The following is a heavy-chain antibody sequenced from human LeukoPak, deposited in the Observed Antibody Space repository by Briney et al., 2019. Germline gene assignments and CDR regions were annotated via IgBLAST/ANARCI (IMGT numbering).Heavy chain of an antibody. J-gene: IGHJ4*02. D-gene: IGHD3-22*01. V-gene: IGHV3-30*02. Sequence: PGGSLRLSCAASGFTFNSYGMHWVRQAPGKGLEWVAFIRYDGSNKYYADSVKGRFTISRDNAKNSLYLQMNSLRPEDTAIYYCAREGGGGYNDSSGYYYSYYFDYWGQGTLVTVSS. CDR2: IRYDGSNK. CDR3: AREGGGGYNDSSGYYYSYYFDY. CDR1: GFTFNSYG.